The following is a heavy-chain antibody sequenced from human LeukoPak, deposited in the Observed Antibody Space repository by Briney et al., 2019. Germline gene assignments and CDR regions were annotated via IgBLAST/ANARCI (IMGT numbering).Heavy chain of an antibody. CDR3: AKDFRIGYSAHFDY. Sequence: PGGSLRLSCVGSGFTFRSHAMSWVRQAPEKGLEFVSGIYENGGTTYYADSVKGRFSTSRDNSKNTLYLQMDSLRGGDTAVYYCAKDFRIGYSAHFDYWGQGALVTVSS. J-gene: IGHJ4*02. CDR1: GFTFRSHA. D-gene: IGHD2-21*01. V-gene: IGHV3-23*01. CDR2: IYENGGTT.